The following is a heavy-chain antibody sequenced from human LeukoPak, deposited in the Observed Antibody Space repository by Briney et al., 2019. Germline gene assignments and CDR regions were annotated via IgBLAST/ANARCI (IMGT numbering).Heavy chain of an antibody. CDR1: GFTFSSYS. J-gene: IGHJ3*02. D-gene: IGHD6-13*01. CDR2: ISSSSSYI. V-gene: IGHV3-21*01. CDR3: AREYPPGAPVPDIAAAGPIVHDAFDI. Sequence: PGGSLRLSCAASGFTFSSYSMNWVRQAPGKGLEWVSSISSSSSYIYYADSVKGRFTISRDNAKNSLYLQMNSLRAEDTAVYYCAREYPPGAPVPDIAAAGPIVHDAFDIWGQGTMVTVSS.